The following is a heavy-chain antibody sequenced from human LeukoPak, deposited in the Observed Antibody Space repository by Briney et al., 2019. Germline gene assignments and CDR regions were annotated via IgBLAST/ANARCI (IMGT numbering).Heavy chain of an antibody. CDR3: ARDRTVGASYWYFDL. J-gene: IGHJ2*01. CDR1: GFTFSSYT. D-gene: IGHD1-26*01. Sequence: GGSLRLSCTASGFTFSSYTMTWVRQAPGMGLKWVSTITTGGGNTYYADSVKGRFTISRDSSRNTLFLHMNTLRAEDTAIYYCARDRTVGASYWYFDLWGRGTLVTVSS. CDR2: ITTGGGNT. V-gene: IGHV3-23*01.